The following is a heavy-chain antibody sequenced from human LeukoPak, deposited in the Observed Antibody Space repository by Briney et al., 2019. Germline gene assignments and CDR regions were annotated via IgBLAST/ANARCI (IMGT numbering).Heavy chain of an antibody. Sequence: GGSLRLSCAASGFSFSDYYMSWVRQAPGRGLEWVSLIYSDGSTYYADSVKGRFTISRDNSKNALYLQMNSLRVEDTAVYYCAISEAYWGQGTLVTVSS. V-gene: IGHV3-53*01. J-gene: IGHJ4*02. CDR2: IYSDGST. CDR3: AISEAY. CDR1: GFSFSDYY.